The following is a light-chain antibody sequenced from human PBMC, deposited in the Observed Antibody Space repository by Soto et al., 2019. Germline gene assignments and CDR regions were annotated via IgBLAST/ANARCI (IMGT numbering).Light chain of an antibody. J-gene: IGLJ1*01. CDR3: AAWDDSLSGGV. CDR1: SFNIGFNY. V-gene: IGLV1-47*02. Sequence: QTVVTQPPSASGTPGQTVTISCSGSSFNIGFNYVYWYQQLPGMAPKLLIHSNDERPSGVPDRFSGSKSGTSASLAISGLRSEDEAEYYYAAWDDSLSGGVFGTGTKVTVL. CDR2: SND.